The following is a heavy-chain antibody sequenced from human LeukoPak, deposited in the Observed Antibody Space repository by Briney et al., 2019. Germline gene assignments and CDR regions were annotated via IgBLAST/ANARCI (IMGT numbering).Heavy chain of an antibody. CDR1: GGSISSSSYY. CDR3: ARHPGYCYGMDV. J-gene: IGHJ6*02. CDR2: IYYSGST. V-gene: IGHV4-39*01. Sequence: SETLSLTCTVSGGSISSSSYYWGWIRQPPGKGLEWIGSIYYSGSTYYNPSLKSRVTVSVDTFRNQFSLKLSSVIVADTAVYYCARHPGYCYGMDVWGQGTTVTVSS.